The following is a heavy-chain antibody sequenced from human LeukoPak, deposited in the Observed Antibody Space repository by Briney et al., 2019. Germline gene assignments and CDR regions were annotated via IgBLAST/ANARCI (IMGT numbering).Heavy chain of an antibody. CDR2: MNPNSGNT. Sequence: GASVKVSCKASGYTFTSYDINWVRQATGQGLEWMGWMNPNSGNTGYAQKFQGRVTITRNTSISTAYMELSSLRSEDTAVYYCAREYFDWPNDAFDIWGQGTMVTVSS. CDR3: AREYFDWPNDAFDI. V-gene: IGHV1-8*03. J-gene: IGHJ3*02. D-gene: IGHD3-9*01. CDR1: GYTFTSYD.